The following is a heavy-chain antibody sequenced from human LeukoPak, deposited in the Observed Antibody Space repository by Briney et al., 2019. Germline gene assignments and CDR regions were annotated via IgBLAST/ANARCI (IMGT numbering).Heavy chain of an antibody. V-gene: IGHV5-51*01. CDR1: FTNYW. Sequence: GESLKISCKSSFTNYWIGWVRQMPGQGLEWMGIIYPDDSDTRYSPSFQGQVTISADKSISTAYLQWSSLQASDIAMYYCARQGHWSYNDWGQGTLVTVSS. CDR2: IYPDDSDT. CDR3: ARQGHWSYND. J-gene: IGHJ4*02. D-gene: IGHD1-7*01.